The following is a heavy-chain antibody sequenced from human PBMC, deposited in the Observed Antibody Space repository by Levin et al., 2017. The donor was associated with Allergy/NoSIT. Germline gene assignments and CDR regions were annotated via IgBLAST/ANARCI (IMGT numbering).Heavy chain of an antibody. J-gene: IGHJ4*02. CDR2: ISSSTSII. Sequence: GGSLRLSCAASGFTFTNFGMNWVRQAPGMGLEWVSYISSSTSIIYYADSVKGRFTISRDNSKHSLYLQMNSLRAEDTAVYYCTRPADILTEYSPLDSWGQGTLVTVSS. D-gene: IGHD3-9*01. CDR3: TRPADILTEYSPLDS. V-gene: IGHV3-48*01. CDR1: GFTFTNFG.